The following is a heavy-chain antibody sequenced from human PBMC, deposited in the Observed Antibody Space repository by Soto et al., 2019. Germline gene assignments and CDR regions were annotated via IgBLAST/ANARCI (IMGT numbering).Heavy chain of an antibody. CDR3: ARSRGVVVAATFGWFDP. J-gene: IGHJ5*02. CDR2: IIPIFGTA. CDR1: GGTFSSYA. Sequence: ASVKVSCKASGGTFSSYAISWVRQAPGQGLEWMGGIIPIFGTANYAQKFQGRVTITADESTSTAYMELSSLRSEDTAVYYCARSRGVVVAATFGWFDPWGQGTLVTVS. D-gene: IGHD2-15*01. V-gene: IGHV1-69*13.